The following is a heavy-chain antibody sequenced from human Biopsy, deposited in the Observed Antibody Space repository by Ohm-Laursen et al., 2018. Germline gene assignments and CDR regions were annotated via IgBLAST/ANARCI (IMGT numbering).Heavy chain of an antibody. CDR2: INAKTGDT. CDR3: ARERDP. Sequence: GASVKVSCKASGYTFTGYHVHWVRQAPGQGLEWMGRINAKTGDTNYAQKFQGRVTMTTDTSTSTVYLELRRLISDDTAVYYCARERDPWGQGTLVTVSS. V-gene: IGHV1-2*06. J-gene: IGHJ5*02. CDR1: GYTFTGYH.